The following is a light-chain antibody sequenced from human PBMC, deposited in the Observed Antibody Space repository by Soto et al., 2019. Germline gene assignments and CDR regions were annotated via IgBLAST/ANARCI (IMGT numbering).Light chain of an antibody. V-gene: IGLV2-14*03. CDR2: DVT. Sequence: QSALTQPASVSGSPGQSITISCTGTRRDVGVFNYVSWYQQHPGEAPKLLIFDVTYRPSGVSTRFSGSKSGSTASLTISGLQAEDEADYYCSSYTDTSTVIFGGGTQLTVL. CDR3: SSYTDTSTVI. J-gene: IGLJ2*01. CDR1: RRDVGVFNY.